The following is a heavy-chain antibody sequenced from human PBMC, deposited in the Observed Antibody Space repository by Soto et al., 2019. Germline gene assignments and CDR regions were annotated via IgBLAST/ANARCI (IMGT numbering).Heavy chain of an antibody. V-gene: IGHV1-69*06. J-gene: IGHJ4*02. D-gene: IGHD5-12*01. Sequence: SVKVSCKASGGTFSSYAISCVLQAPGQGLEWMGGIIPIFGTANYAQKFQGRVTITADKSTSTAYMELSSLRSEDTAVYYCARSRDGYKEEDYWGQGTLVPSPQ. CDR3: ARSRDGYKEEDY. CDR1: GGTFSSYA. CDR2: IIPIFGTA.